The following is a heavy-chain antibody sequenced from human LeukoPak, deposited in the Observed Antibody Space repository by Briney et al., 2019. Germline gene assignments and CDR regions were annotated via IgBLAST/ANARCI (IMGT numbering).Heavy chain of an antibody. CDR1: GFTFSSYA. J-gene: IGHJ4*02. CDR2: ISYDGSNK. Sequence: PGRSLRLSCAASGFTFSSYAMHWDRQAPGKGLEWVAVISYDGSNKYYADSVKGRFTISRDNSKNTLYLHMNSLRAEDTAVYYCARDYGGSSPFGYWGQGTLVTVSS. D-gene: IGHD4-23*01. CDR3: ARDYGGSSPFGY. V-gene: IGHV3-30*04.